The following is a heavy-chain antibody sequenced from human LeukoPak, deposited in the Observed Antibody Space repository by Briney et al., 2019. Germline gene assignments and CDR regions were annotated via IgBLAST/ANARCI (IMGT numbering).Heavy chain of an antibody. J-gene: IGHJ6*03. CDR1: GGSISSGGYY. D-gene: IGHD1-26*01. V-gene: IGHV4-31*03. Sequence: SQTLSLTCTVSGGSISSGGYYWSWIRQHPGKGLEWIGYIYYSGSTYYNPSLKSRVTISVDTSKNQFSLKLSSVTAADTAVYYCAREGRYYYYYMDVWGKGTTVTVSS. CDR2: IYYSGST. CDR3: AREGRYYYYYMDV.